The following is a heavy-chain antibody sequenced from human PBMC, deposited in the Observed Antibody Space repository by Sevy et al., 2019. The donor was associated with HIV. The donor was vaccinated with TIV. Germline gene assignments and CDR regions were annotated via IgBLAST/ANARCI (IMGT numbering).Heavy chain of an antibody. CDR2: IYHSGST. CDR3: ARGDYDSSGYYAQNAFDI. D-gene: IGHD3-22*01. V-gene: IGHV4-30-2*01. Sequence: SETLSLTCAVSGGSISSGGYSWSWIRQPPGKGLEWIGYIYHSGSTYYNPSLKSRVTISVDGSKNQFSLKLSSVTAADTAVYYCARGDYDSSGYYAQNAFDIWGQGTMVTVSS. J-gene: IGHJ3*02. CDR1: GGSISSGGYS.